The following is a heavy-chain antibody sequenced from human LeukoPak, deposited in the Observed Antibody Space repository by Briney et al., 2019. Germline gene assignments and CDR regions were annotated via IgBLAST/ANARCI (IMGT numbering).Heavy chain of an antibody. CDR1: GFTFSSYS. V-gene: IGHV3-48*01. Sequence: GGSLRLSCAASGFTFSSYSMNWVRQAPGKGLEWVSYISSNSSTIYYADSVKGRFTISRDNAKNSLYLQMNSLRAEDTAVYYCARDTGVAAAGKYYMDVWGKGTTVTVSS. CDR2: ISSNSSTI. D-gene: IGHD6-13*01. CDR3: ARDTGVAAAGKYYMDV. J-gene: IGHJ6*03.